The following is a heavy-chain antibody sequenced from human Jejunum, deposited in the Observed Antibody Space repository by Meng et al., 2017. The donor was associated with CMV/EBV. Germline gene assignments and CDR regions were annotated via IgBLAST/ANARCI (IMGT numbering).Heavy chain of an antibody. D-gene: IGHD3-22*01. J-gene: IGHJ4*02. Sequence: CKASAYTFTNNDLLWVRHAPGQGPAWMGWINTTTGNPTYARDFTGRFVFSLDTSVSTAYLQISSLKAEDTAVYYCARDGLNERYFDYWGQGTLVTVSS. CDR1: AYTFTNND. CDR3: ARDGLNERYFDY. V-gene: IGHV7-4-1*02. CDR2: INTTTGNP.